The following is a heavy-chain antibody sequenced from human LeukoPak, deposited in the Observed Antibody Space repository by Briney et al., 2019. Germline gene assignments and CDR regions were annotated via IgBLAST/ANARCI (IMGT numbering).Heavy chain of an antibody. D-gene: IGHD3-22*01. CDR1: GGSISSSSYY. J-gene: IGHJ4*02. V-gene: IGHV4-39*01. CDR3: ARHLRAIDYYDSSGYYPDY. CDR2: IYYSGST. Sequence: SETLSLTCTVSGGSISSSSYYWGWIRQPPGKGLEWIGSIYYSGSTYYNPSLKSRVTISVDTSKNQFPLKLSSVTAADTAVYYCARHLRAIDYYDSSGYYPDYWGQGTLVTVSS.